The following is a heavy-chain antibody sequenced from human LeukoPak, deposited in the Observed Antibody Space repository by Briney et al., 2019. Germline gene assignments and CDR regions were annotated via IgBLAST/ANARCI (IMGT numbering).Heavy chain of an antibody. Sequence: ASVKVSCKASGYTFTSYGISWVRQAPGQGLEWMGWISAYNGNTNYAQKLQGRVTMTTDTSTSTAYMELRSLRSDDTAVYYCARPIAGHDAFDIWAKGQWSPSLQ. CDR1: GYTFTSYG. CDR2: ISAYNGNT. V-gene: IGHV1-18*01. J-gene: IGHJ3*02. D-gene: IGHD6-13*01. CDR3: ARPIAGHDAFDI.